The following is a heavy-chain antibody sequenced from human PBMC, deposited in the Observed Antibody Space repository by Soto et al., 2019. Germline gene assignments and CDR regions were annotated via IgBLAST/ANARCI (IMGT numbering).Heavy chain of an antibody. V-gene: IGHV1-46*01. CDR3: ARGGELRARDYYYYGMDV. J-gene: IGHJ6*02. D-gene: IGHD1-26*01. Sequence: GASVKVSCKASGYTFTSYYMHWVRQAPGQGLEWMGIINPSGGSTSYAQKFQGRVTMTRDTSTSTVYMELSSLRSEDTAVYYCARGGELRARDYYYYGMDVWGQGTTVTVSS. CDR1: GYTFTSYY. CDR2: INPSGGST.